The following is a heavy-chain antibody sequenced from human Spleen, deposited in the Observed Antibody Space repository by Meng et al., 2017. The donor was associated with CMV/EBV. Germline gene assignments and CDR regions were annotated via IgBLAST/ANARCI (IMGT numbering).Heavy chain of an antibody. CDR2: ISYDGIYK. J-gene: IGHJ4*02. D-gene: IGHD2-2*01. V-gene: IGHV3-33*06. Sequence: GLPLSGDGMDWVGQAAGKGVEGVGAISYDGIYKNYVDSVKGRFTITRENSKNMLYLQMSSLRAEDTAIYYCAKGGYCSSTSCPPDYWGQGTLVTVSS. CDR1: GLPLSGDG. CDR3: AKGGYCSSTSCPPDY.